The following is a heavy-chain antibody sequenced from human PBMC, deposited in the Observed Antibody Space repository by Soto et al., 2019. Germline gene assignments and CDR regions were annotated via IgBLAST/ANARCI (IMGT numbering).Heavy chain of an antibody. J-gene: IGHJ4*02. CDR1: GFTLSSRA. CDR3: ASARHLTGITASFFDY. D-gene: IGHD1-7*01. V-gene: IGHV3-13*01. CDR2: ITTGGDT. Sequence: DVQLVESGGGLVQSGGSLRLSCATSGFTLSSRAMHWVRQTTGKGLEWVSGITTGGDTYYPDSVKGRFTISRENAKXXLYLQMNSLRVGDTAVYYCASARHLTGITASFFDYWGQGTLVTVSS.